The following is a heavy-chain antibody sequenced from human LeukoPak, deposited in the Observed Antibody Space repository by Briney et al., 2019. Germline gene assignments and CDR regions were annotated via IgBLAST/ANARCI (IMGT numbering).Heavy chain of an antibody. CDR1: GGSISSYY. Sequence: SETLSLTCTVSGGSISSYYWSWIRQPPGKGLEWIGYIYYSGSTNYNPSLKSRVTISVDTSKNQFSLKLSSVTAADTAVYYRARAAVGAEIDYWGQGTLVTVSS. CDR3: ARAAVGAEIDY. V-gene: IGHV4-59*01. CDR2: IYYSGST. J-gene: IGHJ4*02. D-gene: IGHD1-26*01.